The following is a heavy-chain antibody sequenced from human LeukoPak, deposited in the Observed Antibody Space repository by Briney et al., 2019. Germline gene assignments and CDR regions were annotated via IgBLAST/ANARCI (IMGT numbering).Heavy chain of an antibody. V-gene: IGHV1-46*01. CDR1: GYTFTSYY. CDR2: INPSGGST. CDR3: AIPRIAAAGTDAFDI. Sequence: ASVKVSCKASGYTFTSYYMHWVRQAPGQGLEWMGIINPSGGSTSYAQKFQGRVTMTRDMSTSTVYMELSSLRSEDTAVYYCAIPRIAAAGTDAFDIWGQGTMVTVSS. J-gene: IGHJ3*02. D-gene: IGHD6-13*01.